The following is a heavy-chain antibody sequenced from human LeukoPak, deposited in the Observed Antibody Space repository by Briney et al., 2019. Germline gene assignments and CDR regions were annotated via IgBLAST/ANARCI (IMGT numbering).Heavy chain of an antibody. J-gene: IGHJ3*02. CDR2: IYTSGST. CDR1: GGSISSGSYY. Sequence: SQTLSLTCTVSGGSISSGSYYWSWIRQPAGKGLEWIGRIYTSGSTNYNPSLKSRVTISVDTSKNQFSLKLSSVTAADTAVYYCARDDSRGYCSSTSCYTGLAFDIWGQGTMVTVSS. CDR3: ARDDSRGYCSSTSCYTGLAFDI. D-gene: IGHD2-2*02. V-gene: IGHV4-61*02.